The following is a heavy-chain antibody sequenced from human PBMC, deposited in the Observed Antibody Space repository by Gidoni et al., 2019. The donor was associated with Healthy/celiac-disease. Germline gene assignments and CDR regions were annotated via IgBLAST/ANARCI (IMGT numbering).Heavy chain of an antibody. Sequence: EVQLLESGGGLVQPGGSLRLSCAASGFTFSTYAMTWVRQAPGKGLEWVSGISGSGGSTYYADSVKGRFTISRDNSKNTLYLQMNSLRVEDTAVYYCAKSFSFDYWGQGTLVTVSS. CDR1: GFTFSTYA. V-gene: IGHV3-23*01. CDR3: AKSFSFDY. CDR2: ISGSGGST. J-gene: IGHJ4*02.